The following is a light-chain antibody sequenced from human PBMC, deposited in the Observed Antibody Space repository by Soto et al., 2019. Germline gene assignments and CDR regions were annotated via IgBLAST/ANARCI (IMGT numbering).Light chain of an antibody. Sequence: EIVLTQSPATLSLSPGEGATLSCRASQSVSIYLAWYQQKPGQAPRLLIYDASNRATGIPARFSGSGSGTDLTLIISSLEPEDFAVYYCQQRSNWPVTFGLGTKVEV. J-gene: IGKJ1*01. V-gene: IGKV3-11*01. CDR1: QSVSIY. CDR2: DAS. CDR3: QQRSNWPVT.